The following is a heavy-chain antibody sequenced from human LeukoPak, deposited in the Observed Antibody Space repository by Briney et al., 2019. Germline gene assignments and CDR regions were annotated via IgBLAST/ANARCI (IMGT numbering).Heavy chain of an antibody. J-gene: IGHJ4*02. Sequence: SETLSLTFSVSGGSVSTYYWSWIRQSPGKGLEWIGFIYHKESPNFNPSLKSRVTMLVDKSKNEFSLRLSSVTAADTAVYYCARLTRTYDILTGYFDYWGQGTLVTVSS. V-gene: IGHV4-59*08. CDR2: IYHKESP. CDR3: ARLTRTYDILTGYFDY. D-gene: IGHD3-9*01. CDR1: GGSVSTYY.